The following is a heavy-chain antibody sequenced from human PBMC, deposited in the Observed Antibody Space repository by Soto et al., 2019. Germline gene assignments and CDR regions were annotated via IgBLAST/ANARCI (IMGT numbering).Heavy chain of an antibody. V-gene: IGHV3-30*18. CDR1: GFTFSSYG. J-gene: IGHJ4*02. CDR2: ISYDGSNK. Sequence: GGSLSLSCAASGFTFSSYGMHWVRQAPGKGLEWVAVISYDGSNKYYADSVKGRFTISRDNSKNTLYLQMNSLRAEDTALYYCAKVGGTTGTLWHLDYWGQGTLVTVSS. D-gene: IGHD1-1*01. CDR3: AKVGGTTGTLWHLDY.